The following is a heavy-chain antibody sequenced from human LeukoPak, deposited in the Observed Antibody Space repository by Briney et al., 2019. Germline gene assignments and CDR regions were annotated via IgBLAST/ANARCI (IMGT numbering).Heavy chain of an antibody. Sequence: SETLSLTCTVSGGSISSGGYYWSWIRQHPGKGLEWIGYIYYSGSTYYNPSLKSRVTISVDTSKNQFSLKLSSVTAADTAVYYCARGYGPGSYAGKALYGMDVWGQGTTVTVSS. CDR3: ARGYGPGSYAGKALYGMDV. CDR1: GGSISSGGYY. CDR2: IYYSGST. D-gene: IGHD3-10*01. J-gene: IGHJ6*02. V-gene: IGHV4-31*03.